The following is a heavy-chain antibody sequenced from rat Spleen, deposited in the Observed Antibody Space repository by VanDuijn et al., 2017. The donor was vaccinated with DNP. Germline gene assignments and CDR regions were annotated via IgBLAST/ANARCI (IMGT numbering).Heavy chain of an antibody. V-gene: IGHV2-27*01. CDR2: MQSDGFT. CDR1: GFSLTGYH. D-gene: IGHD1-12*02. J-gene: IGHJ3*01. CDR3: DRSRGYYYGGSYYPFAY. Sequence: QVQLKESGPGLVQPSQTLSLTCTVSGFSLTGYHVDWVRQTPGKGLEWMGRMQSDGFTDYNSPFKSRLSISRDTANSQVYLRMSSVQTDDTGMYFCDRSRGYYYGGSYYPFAYCGQGTLVTVSS.